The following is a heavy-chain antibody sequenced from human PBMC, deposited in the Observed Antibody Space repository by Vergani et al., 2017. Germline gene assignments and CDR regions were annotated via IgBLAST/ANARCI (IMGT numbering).Heavy chain of an antibody. Sequence: QVQLVQSGAEVKKPGASVKVSCKASGYTFTSYAMHWVRQAPGQRLEWMGWINAGNGNTKYSQKFQGRVTITRDTSASTAYMDLSSLRSEDTAVYYCARGQNLYGDNYYYYMDVWGKGTTVTVSS. CDR2: INAGNGNT. V-gene: IGHV1-3*01. CDR1: GYTFTSYA. CDR3: ARGQNLYGDNYYYYMDV. J-gene: IGHJ6*03. D-gene: IGHD4-17*01.